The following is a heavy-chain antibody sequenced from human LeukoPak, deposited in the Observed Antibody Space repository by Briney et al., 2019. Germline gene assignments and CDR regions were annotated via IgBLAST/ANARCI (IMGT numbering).Heavy chain of an antibody. CDR3: AKDYLYCTNGVCLLYYFDY. V-gene: IGHV3-23*01. CDR1: GFTFSSYA. CDR2: ISGSGGST. Sequence: GGSLRLSCAASGFTFSSYAMSWVRQAPGKGLEWVSAISGSGGSTYYADSVKGRFTISRDNSKNTLYLQMNSLRAEDTAVYNCAKDYLYCTNGVCLLYYFDYWGQGTLVTVSS. J-gene: IGHJ4*02. D-gene: IGHD2-8*01.